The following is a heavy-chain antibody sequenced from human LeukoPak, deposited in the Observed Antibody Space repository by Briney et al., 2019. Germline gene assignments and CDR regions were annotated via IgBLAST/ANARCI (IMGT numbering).Heavy chain of an antibody. CDR2: INTNTGNP. CDR1: GYTLTELS. J-gene: IGHJ4*02. Sequence: ASVKVSCKVSGYTLTELSMHWVRQAPGQGLEWMGWINTNTGNPTYAQGFTGRFVFSLDTSVSTAYLQISSLKAEDTAVYYCARGYCSSTSCYGGSYWGQGTLVTVSS. V-gene: IGHV7-4-1*02. D-gene: IGHD2-2*01. CDR3: ARGYCSSTSCYGGSY.